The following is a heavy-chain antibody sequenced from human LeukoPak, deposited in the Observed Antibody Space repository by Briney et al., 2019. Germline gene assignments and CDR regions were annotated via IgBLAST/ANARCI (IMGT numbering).Heavy chain of an antibody. CDR3: TRALSGCVLCFDY. CDR1: GHTFTSYG. CDR2: ISGYNGDT. V-gene: IGHV1-18*01. Sequence: GASLKVSCKASGHTFTSYGISWVRQAPGQGLEWMGWISGYNGDTNYAQKFQGRVTMTRDTSISTAYMELSSLRSEDTAVYYCTRALSGCVLCFDYWGQGSLVTVSP. J-gene: IGHJ4*02. D-gene: IGHD6-19*01.